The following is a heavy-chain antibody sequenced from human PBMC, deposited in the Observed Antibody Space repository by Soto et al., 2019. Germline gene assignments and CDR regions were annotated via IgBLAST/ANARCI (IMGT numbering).Heavy chain of an antibody. Sequence: ASVKVSCKASGYTFTSYAMHWVRQAPGQRLEWMGWINAGNGNTKYSQKFQGRVTITRDTSASTAYMELSSLRSEDTAVYYCARMSPRYCRSTSCYDEVLGAFDIWGQGTMVTVSS. D-gene: IGHD2-2*01. CDR1: GYTFTSYA. V-gene: IGHV1-3*01. CDR3: ARMSPRYCRSTSCYDEVLGAFDI. J-gene: IGHJ3*02. CDR2: INAGNGNT.